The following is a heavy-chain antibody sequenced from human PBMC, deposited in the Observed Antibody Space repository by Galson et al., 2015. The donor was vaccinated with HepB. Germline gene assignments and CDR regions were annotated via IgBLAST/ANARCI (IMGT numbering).Heavy chain of an antibody. J-gene: IGHJ5*02. Sequence: SVKVSCKASGGTFSSYAISWVRQAPGQGLEWMGGIIPIFGTANYAQKFQGRVTITADESTSTAYMELSSLRSEDTAVYYCARDGGMTIFGVVITHEYNWFDPWGQGTLVTVSS. CDR1: GGTFSSYA. CDR3: ARDGGMTIFGVVITHEYNWFDP. D-gene: IGHD3-3*01. V-gene: IGHV1-69*13. CDR2: IIPIFGTA.